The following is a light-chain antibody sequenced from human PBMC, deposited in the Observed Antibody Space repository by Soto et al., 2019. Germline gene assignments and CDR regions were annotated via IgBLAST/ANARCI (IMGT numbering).Light chain of an antibody. CDR1: QSISTW. CDR3: QQYGSSPTT. CDR2: DAS. V-gene: IGKV1-5*01. J-gene: IGKJ1*01. Sequence: DIQMTQSPSTLSASVGDRVTIAFRASQSISTWLAWYQQKPGKAPKLLIYDASSLETGVPSRFSGSGSGTDFTLTISRLEPEDFAVYYCQQYGSSPTTFGQGTKVDIK.